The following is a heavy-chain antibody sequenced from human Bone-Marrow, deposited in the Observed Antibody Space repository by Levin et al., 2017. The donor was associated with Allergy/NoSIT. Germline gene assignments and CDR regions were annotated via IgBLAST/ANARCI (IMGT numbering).Heavy chain of an antibody. J-gene: IGHJ6*03. CDR1: GGSIGSDY. Sequence: SETLSLTCTVSGGSIGSDYWSWIRQAPGKGLEWIGYIYYSGSTDYNPSLKSRVIVSIDASKNQFSLKLSSVTAADTAVYYCARVFYGSGTYYNVLYYYYMDGWGKGTTVTVSS. V-gene: IGHV4-59*01. CDR3: ARVFYGSGTYYNVLYYYYMDG. CDR2: IYYSGST. D-gene: IGHD3-10*01.